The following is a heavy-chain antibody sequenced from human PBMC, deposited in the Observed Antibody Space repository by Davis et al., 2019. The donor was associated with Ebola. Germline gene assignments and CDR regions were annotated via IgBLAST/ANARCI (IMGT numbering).Heavy chain of an antibody. J-gene: IGHJ4*02. V-gene: IGHV3-74*01. Sequence: PGGSLRLSCAASGFTFSDYWIHWVRHAPGKGLEWVSRINLDGSSTSFADSVKGRFTISRDNAKNTLYLQMNSLRAEDTAVYYCAKDYFDYWGQGTLVTVSS. CDR1: GFTFSDYW. CDR2: INLDGSST. CDR3: AKDYFDY.